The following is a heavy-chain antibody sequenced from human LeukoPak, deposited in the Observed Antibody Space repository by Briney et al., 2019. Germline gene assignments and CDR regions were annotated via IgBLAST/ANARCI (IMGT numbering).Heavy chain of an antibody. CDR2: ISAYNGNT. D-gene: IGHD3-22*01. J-gene: IGHJ4*02. CDR3: ARDFTMMPRPTGGY. CDR1: GYTFTSYG. Sequence: ASVKVSCKASGYTFTSYGISWVRQAPGQGLEWMGWISAYNGNTNYAQKLQGRVTMTTDTSTSTAYMELRSLRSDDTAVYYCARDFTMMPRPTGGYWGQGTLVTVSS. V-gene: IGHV1-18*01.